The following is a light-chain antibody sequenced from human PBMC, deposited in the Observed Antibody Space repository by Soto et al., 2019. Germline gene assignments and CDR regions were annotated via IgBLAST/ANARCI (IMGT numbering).Light chain of an antibody. CDR2: GAS. V-gene: IGKV3-20*01. CDR3: QQYCTSPALT. J-gene: IGKJ4*01. Sequence: EIVLTQSPGTLSLSPGESATLSCRASQSLSSTYLAWYQQKPGQAPRLLMYGASSRATGIPDRFSGSGSGTAFTLTISRLEPEDFAVYYCQQYCTSPALTFGGGTKVEIE. CDR1: QSLSSTY.